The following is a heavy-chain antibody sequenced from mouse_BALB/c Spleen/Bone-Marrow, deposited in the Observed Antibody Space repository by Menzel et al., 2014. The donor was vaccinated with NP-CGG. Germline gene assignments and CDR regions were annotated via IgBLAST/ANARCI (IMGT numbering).Heavy chain of an antibody. CDR3: ARKRDNLYYFXY. J-gene: IGHJ2*01. CDR1: GXXFXXXX. D-gene: IGHD1-3*01. Sequence: VXXQQSGPELVKPGASVKMSCKXXGXXFXXXXXXXXXXSXXESFEWIGXVNPYNGGTSYNQKFKGKATLTVDKSSSTAYMELXXXTXXXXXVYYCARKRDNLYYFXYWXQGXXXXVSS. CDR2: VNPYNGGT. V-gene: IGHV1-19*01.